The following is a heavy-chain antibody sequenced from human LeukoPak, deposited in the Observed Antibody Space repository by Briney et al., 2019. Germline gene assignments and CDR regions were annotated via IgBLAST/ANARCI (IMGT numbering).Heavy chain of an antibody. D-gene: IGHD3-22*01. J-gene: IGHJ5*02. V-gene: IGHV1-69*05. CDR2: IIPIFGTA. CDR3: ARVGRYYYDSSGYYYDWFDP. CDR1: GGTFSSYA. Sequence: ASVKVSCKASGGTFSSYAISWVRQAPGQGLEWMGGIIPIFGTANYVQKFQGRVTITTDESTSTAYMELSSLRSEDTAVYYCARVGRYYYDSSGYYYDWFDPWGQGTLVTVSS.